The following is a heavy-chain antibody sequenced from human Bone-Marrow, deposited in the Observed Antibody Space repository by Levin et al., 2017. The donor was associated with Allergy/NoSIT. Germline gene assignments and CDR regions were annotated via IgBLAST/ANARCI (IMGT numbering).Heavy chain of an antibody. D-gene: IGHD3-10*01. CDR1: RGSISTGSYY. V-gene: IGHV4-39*01. Sequence: SETLSLTCTVSRGSISTGSYYWGWIRQPPGKGLEWIGSIFYSGTTYYKSSLESRLTISIDTSNNYFSLKLTSVPAADTAIYYCSGFGDSYGFDIWGQGTMVTVSS. CDR3: SGFGDSYGFDI. CDR2: IFYSGTT. J-gene: IGHJ3*02.